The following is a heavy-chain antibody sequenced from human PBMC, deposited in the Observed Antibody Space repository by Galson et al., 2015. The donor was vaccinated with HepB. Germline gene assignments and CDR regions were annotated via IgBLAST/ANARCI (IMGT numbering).Heavy chain of an antibody. CDR2: IRDNGQAT. Sequence: SLRLSCAASGFSFSTYGMAWVRQAPGTGLEWISSIRDNGQATHYADSVKGRFTISRDNSKNTLYLQMNSLRAEDTAVYYCAKDSHYDSTGYYGSTIDYWGQGTLVTVSS. CDR1: GFSFSTYG. D-gene: IGHD3-22*01. CDR3: AKDSHYDSTGYYGSTIDY. V-gene: IGHV3-23*01. J-gene: IGHJ4*02.